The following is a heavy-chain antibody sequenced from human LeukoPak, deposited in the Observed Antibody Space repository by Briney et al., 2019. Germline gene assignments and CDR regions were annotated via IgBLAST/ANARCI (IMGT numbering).Heavy chain of an antibody. V-gene: IGHV1-46*01. J-gene: IGHJ4*02. CDR3: ARGIGDHLQYQLPPYDY. CDR2: INPSGGST. Sequence: ASVKVSCKASGYTFTSYYMHWVRQAPGQGLEWMGIINPSGGSTSYAQKFQGRVTMTRDTSTSTVYMELSSLRSEGTAVYYCARGIGDHLQYQLPPYDYWGQGTLVTVSS. CDR1: GYTFTSYY. D-gene: IGHD2-2*01.